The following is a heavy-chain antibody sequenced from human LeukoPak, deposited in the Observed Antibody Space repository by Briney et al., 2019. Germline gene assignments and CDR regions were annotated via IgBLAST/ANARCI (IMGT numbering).Heavy chain of an antibody. Sequence: PGGSLRLSCAASGFTFSNYAMSWVRQAPGKGLEWVSAISGSGANTYYADSVKGRFTISRDNSKNTLYLQMTSLRAEDTAVYYCTRVYDSSGYYYYFDYWGQGTLVTVSS. V-gene: IGHV3-23*01. CDR1: GFTFSNYA. CDR2: ISGSGANT. J-gene: IGHJ4*02. D-gene: IGHD3-22*01. CDR3: TRVYDSSGYYYYFDY.